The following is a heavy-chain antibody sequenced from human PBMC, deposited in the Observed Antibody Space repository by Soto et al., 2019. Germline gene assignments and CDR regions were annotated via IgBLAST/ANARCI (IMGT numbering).Heavy chain of an antibody. CDR2: IYYSGST. V-gene: IGHV4-31*03. Sequence: QVQLQESGPGLVKPSQTLSLTCTVSGGSINSGAYYWSWIRQHPGKGLEWIGYIYYSGSTYYNPSLKSRVTISVDTSKNQFSLKLSSVTAADTAVYYRARDLIDGYFDCWGQGTLVTVSS. CDR1: GGSINSGAYY. J-gene: IGHJ4*02. CDR3: ARDLIDGYFDC.